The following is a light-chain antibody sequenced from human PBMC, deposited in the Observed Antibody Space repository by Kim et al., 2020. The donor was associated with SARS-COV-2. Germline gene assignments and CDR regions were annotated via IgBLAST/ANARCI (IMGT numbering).Light chain of an antibody. CDR3: QQSYSTQYT. Sequence: DIQMTQSPSSLSASVGDRVTITCRASQRISSYLNWYQQKPGKAPKLLIYAASSLQSGVPSRFSGSGSGTDFTLTISSLQPEDFATYYCQQSYSTQYTFGQGTKLEI. CDR2: AAS. J-gene: IGKJ2*01. V-gene: IGKV1-39*01. CDR1: QRISSY.